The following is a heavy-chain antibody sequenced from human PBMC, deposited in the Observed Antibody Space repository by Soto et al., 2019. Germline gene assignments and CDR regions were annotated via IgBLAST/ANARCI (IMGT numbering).Heavy chain of an antibody. D-gene: IGHD3-3*01. J-gene: IGHJ6*02. CDR3: ARDQHTSRRYDFWIGYRRWYYYGIDV. CDR1: GGTFSSYA. V-gene: IGHV1-69*01. CDR2: IIPIFGTA. Sequence: QVQLVQSGAEVKKPGSSVKVSCKASGGTFSSYAISWVRQAPGQGLEWMGGIIPIFGTATYAQKFQGRVKITAYESTSTSYMELSSLRSEDTAVSYCARDQHTSRRYDFWIGYRRWYYYGIDVLGPGTTVHVSS.